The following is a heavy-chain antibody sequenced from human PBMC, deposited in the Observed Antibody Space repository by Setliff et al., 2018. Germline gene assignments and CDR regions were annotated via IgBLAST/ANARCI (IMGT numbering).Heavy chain of an antibody. J-gene: IGHJ4*02. Sequence: GASVKVSCEASGYTFTSYAMHWVRQAPGQRLEWMGWINAGNGNTKYSQKFQGRVTITRDTSASTAYMELSSLRSEDTAVYYCARDARGIYDSSGYYNYWGQGTLVTVSS. D-gene: IGHD3-22*01. CDR1: GYTFTSYA. CDR2: INAGNGNT. CDR3: ARDARGIYDSSGYYNY. V-gene: IGHV1-3*01.